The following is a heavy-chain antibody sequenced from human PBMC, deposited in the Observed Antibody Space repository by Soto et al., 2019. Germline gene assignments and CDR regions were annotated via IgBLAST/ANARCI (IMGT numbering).Heavy chain of an antibody. V-gene: IGHV1-69*13. D-gene: IGHD2-2*01. CDR3: AYNLPAASYYYVMDV. Sequence: SVKVSCKASGGTFSSYAISWVRQAPGQGLEWMGGIIPIFGTANYAQKFQGRVTITADESTSTAYMELSSLRSEDTAVYYCAYNLPAASYYYVMDVWGQASTVTFSS. CDR2: IIPIFGTA. CDR1: GGTFSSYA. J-gene: IGHJ6*02.